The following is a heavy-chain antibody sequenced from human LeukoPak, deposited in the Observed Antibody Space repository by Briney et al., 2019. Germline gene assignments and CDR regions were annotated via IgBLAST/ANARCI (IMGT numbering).Heavy chain of an antibody. CDR1: GGSVSGYY. V-gene: IGHV4-59*02. CDR3: ASRKLGNDY. CDR2: IYYTGSS. D-gene: IGHD7-27*01. J-gene: IGHJ4*01. Sequence: SETLSLTCTVSGGSVSGYYWGWIRQSPGKGLEWISYIYYTGSSSYNPSLRSRVTISADTSKNQFSLKLSSVAAAATAVYYSASRKLGNDYWGQGTLVTVSS.